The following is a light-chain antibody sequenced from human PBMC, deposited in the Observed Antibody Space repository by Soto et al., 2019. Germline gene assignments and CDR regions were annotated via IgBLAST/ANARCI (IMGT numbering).Light chain of an antibody. V-gene: IGLV1-51*01. Sequence: QSVLTQPPSVSAAPGQKVTISCSGSSSNIGNNYVSWYQQLPGTAPKLLIYYNNKRPSGIPDRFSGSKSGTSATLGITGLQTGDEADYYCGTWDSSLSVYVFGTGTKLTVL. J-gene: IGLJ1*01. CDR2: YNN. CDR1: SSNIGNNY. CDR3: GTWDSSLSVYV.